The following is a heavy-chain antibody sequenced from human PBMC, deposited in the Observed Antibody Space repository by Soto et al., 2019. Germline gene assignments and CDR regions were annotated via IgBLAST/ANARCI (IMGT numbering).Heavy chain of an antibody. CDR1: GGSISSGGYY. D-gene: IGHD2-15*01. CDR2: IYYSGST. J-gene: IGHJ4*02. CDR3: AREPYCSGGSCYPISWRYFDY. V-gene: IGHV4-31*03. Sequence: QVQLQESGPGLVKPSQTLSLTCTVSGGSISSGGYYWSWIRQHPGKGLEWIGYIYYSGSTYYNPSLKSRVTISVDTSKNQFSLKLSSVTAADTAVYYCAREPYCSGGSCYPISWRYFDYWGQGTLVTVSS.